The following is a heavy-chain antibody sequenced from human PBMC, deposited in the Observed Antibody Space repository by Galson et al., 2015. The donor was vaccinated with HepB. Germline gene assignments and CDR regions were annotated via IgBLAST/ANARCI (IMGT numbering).Heavy chain of an antibody. Sequence: SLRLSCAASGFTFSSYPIHWVRQAPGKGLEWVAVISYDGSNKDYADSVKGRFTISRDNSKNTLYLQMNSLRAEDTAIYYCARGVDYCGGDCGGVEYFQHWGQGTLVTVSS. J-gene: IGHJ1*01. D-gene: IGHD2-21*01. CDR2: ISYDGSNK. CDR1: GFTFSSYP. CDR3: ARGVDYCGGDCGGVEYFQH. V-gene: IGHV3-30-3*01.